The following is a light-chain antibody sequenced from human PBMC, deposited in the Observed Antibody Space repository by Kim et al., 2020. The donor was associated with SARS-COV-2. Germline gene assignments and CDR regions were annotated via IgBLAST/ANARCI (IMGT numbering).Light chain of an antibody. CDR2: VDNDGSH. Sequence: QLVLTQSPSASASLGASVKITCTLSGGHSTYSIAWHQQHSDKGPRYLMKVDNDGSHVKGDGIPDRFSGSSSGADRYLTISRLQSDDEAVYYCQTWGPGIRVFGGGTQLTVL. CDR1: GGHSTYS. V-gene: IGLV4-69*01. J-gene: IGLJ3*02. CDR3: QTWGPGIRV.